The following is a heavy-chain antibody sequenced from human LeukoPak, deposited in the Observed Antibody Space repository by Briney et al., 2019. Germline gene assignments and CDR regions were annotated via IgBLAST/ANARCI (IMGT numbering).Heavy chain of an antibody. CDR2: ISGSAGST. J-gene: IGHJ4*02. D-gene: IGHD1-26*01. V-gene: IGHV3-23*01. CDR3: AKADSGSYLGYFDY. CDR1: EFTFSNYA. Sequence: HPGGSLRLPCAASEFTFSNYAMSWVRQAPGKGLEWVSAISGSAGSTYYADSVKGRFTISRDNSKNTLYLQMNSLRAEDTAVYYCAKADSGSYLGYFDYWGQGNLVTVSS.